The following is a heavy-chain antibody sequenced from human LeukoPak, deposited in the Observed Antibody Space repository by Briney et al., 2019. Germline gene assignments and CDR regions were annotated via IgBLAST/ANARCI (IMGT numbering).Heavy chain of an antibody. CDR1: GYTFTGYY. V-gene: IGHV1-2*02. D-gene: IGHD3-9*01. CDR3: ARERSTFDWSPKYYYYGMDV. CDR2: INPNSGGT. J-gene: IGHJ6*02. Sequence: GASVKVSCKASGYTFTGYYMHWVRQAPGQGLEWMGWINPNSGGTNYAQKFQGRVTMTRDTSISTAYMELSRPRSDDTAVYYCARERSTFDWSPKYYYYGMDVWGQGTTVTVSS.